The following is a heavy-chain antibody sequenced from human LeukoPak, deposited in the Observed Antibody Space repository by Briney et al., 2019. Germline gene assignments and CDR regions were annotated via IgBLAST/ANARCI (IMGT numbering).Heavy chain of an antibody. V-gene: IGHV4-59*11. CDR1: GGSISSHY. Sequence: PSETLSLTCTVSGGSISSHYWSWIRQPPGKGLEWIGYIYYSGSTNYNPSLKSRVTISVDTSKNQFSLKLSSVTAADTAVYYCARGAGAGTYREYYYYYMDVWGKGTTVNVSS. J-gene: IGHJ6*03. CDR3: ARGAGAGTYREYYYYYMDV. CDR2: IYYSGST. D-gene: IGHD6-13*01.